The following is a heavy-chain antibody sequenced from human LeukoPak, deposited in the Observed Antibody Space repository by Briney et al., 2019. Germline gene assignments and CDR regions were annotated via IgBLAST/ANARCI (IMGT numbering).Heavy chain of an antibody. Sequence: ASVKVSCKASGYTFTSYDINWVRQATGQGLEWMGWMNPNSGNTGYAQKFQGRVTMTRNTSISTAYMELSSLRSEDTAVYYCARESRPLTMVRGVIKGPFVYWGQGTLVTVSS. CDR3: ARESRPLTMVRGVIKGPFVY. D-gene: IGHD3-10*01. CDR2: MNPNSGNT. CDR1: GYTFTSYD. V-gene: IGHV1-8*01. J-gene: IGHJ4*02.